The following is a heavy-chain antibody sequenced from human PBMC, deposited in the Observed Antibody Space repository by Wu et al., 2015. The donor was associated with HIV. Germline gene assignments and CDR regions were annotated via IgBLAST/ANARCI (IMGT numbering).Heavy chain of an antibody. Sequence: QVRLLQSGAEVKTPGSSVKVPCLTSGYTFNRFPINWLRQVPGQGLEWMGVIIPLIGTTHYSQKFQGRLTISTGASATTAYLELRNLTSDDTALYFCAREGADVVVSDTGWFDPWGQGTLVIVSS. CDR3: AREGADVVVSDTGWFDP. CDR2: IIPLIGTT. V-gene: IGHV1-69*05. J-gene: IGHJ5*02. CDR1: GYTFNRFP. D-gene: IGHD2-2*01.